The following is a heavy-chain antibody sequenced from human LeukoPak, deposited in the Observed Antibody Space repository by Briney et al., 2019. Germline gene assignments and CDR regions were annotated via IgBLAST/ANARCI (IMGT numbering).Heavy chain of an antibody. CDR2: IYHSGST. CDR3: ASSRPSYGGNSD. V-gene: IGHV4-30-2*01. D-gene: IGHD4-23*01. J-gene: IGHJ4*02. CDR1: GGSISSGGYS. Sequence: SETLSLTCNVSGGSISSGGYSWSWIRQPPGKGLEWIGYIYHSGSTYYNPSLKSRVTISVDRSKNQFSLKLSSVTAADTAVYYCASSRPSYGGNSDWGQGTLVTVSS.